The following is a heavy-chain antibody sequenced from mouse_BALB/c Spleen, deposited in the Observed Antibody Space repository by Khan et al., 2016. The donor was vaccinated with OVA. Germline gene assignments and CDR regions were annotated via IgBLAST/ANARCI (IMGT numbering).Heavy chain of an antibody. CDR1: GFSFTSYG. Sequence: QVQLKESGPGLVAPSQTLSITCTVSGFSFTSYGVHWVRQPPGKGLEWLGVICAGGSTNYNSALLSRLSIRTDNSKSQVFLKMNDPKTDDTAMYYCARLEDKWGQGTTLTVSS. J-gene: IGHJ2*01. CDR2: ICAGGST. CDR3: ARLEDK. V-gene: IGHV2-9*02.